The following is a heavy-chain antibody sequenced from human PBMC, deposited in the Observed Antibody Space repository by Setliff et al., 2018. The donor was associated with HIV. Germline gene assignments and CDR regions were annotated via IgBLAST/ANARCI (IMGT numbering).Heavy chain of an antibody. V-gene: IGHV1-2*06. Sequence: GASVKVSCKASGYTFTDYYMHWVRQAPGQGLEWMGRINPHSGGTNYAQMFQGRVTMTRDTSISTAYMELSRLRSDDTAVYYCARGKTWLRFLDYWGQGTLVTVSS. CDR2: INPHSGGT. J-gene: IGHJ4*02. D-gene: IGHD5-12*01. CDR1: GYTFTDYY. CDR3: ARGKTWLRFLDY.